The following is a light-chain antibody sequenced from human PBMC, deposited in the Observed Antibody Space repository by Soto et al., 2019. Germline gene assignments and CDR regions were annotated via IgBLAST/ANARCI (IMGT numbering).Light chain of an antibody. V-gene: IGKV3-15*01. CDR2: GAS. CDR1: QSIKNW. Sequence: MTQSPSTLSASVGDIVTITFLASQSIKNWLAWYQQKPGEAPKLLIYGASTRATGIPARFSGSGSGTEFTLTISSLQSEDFAVYYCQHYNNWPLTFGQGTKVDI. J-gene: IGKJ1*01. CDR3: QHYNNWPLT.